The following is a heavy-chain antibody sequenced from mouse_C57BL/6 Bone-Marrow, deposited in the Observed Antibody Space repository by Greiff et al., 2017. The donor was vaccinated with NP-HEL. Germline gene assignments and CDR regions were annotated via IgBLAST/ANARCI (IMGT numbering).Heavy chain of an antibody. CDR3: AKKGSSGAWFAY. D-gene: IGHD3-2*02. CDR1: GFSLTSYG. CDR2: IWRGGST. J-gene: IGHJ3*01. Sequence: VQGVESGPGLVQPSQSLSITCTVSGFSLTSYGVHWVRQSPGKGLEWLGVIWRGGSTDYNAAFMSRLSITKDNSKSQVFFKMNSLQADDTAIYYCAKKGSSGAWFAYWGQGTLVTVSA. V-gene: IGHV2-5*01.